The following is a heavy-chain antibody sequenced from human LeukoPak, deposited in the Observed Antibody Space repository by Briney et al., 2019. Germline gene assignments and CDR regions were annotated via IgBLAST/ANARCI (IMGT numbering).Heavy chain of an antibody. CDR3: ARARVTTNAIDI. J-gene: IGHJ3*02. D-gene: IGHD4-17*01. V-gene: IGHV3-21*01. Sequence: PGGSLRLSCAASGFTFSSYSMNWVRQTPGKGLEWVSSISSSSSYIYYADSVKGRFTISRDNAKNSLYLQMNSLGAEDTAVYYCARARVTTNAIDIWGQGTMVTVSS. CDR2: ISSSSSYI. CDR1: GFTFSSYS.